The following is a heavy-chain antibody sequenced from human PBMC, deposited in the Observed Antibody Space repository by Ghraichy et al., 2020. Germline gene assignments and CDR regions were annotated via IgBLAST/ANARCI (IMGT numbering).Heavy chain of an antibody. CDR3: VKGWNWDY. J-gene: IGHJ4*02. Sequence: GESLNISCSASGFSFINYAMHWVRQAPGKGLEYVSAISNNGFGTYYADSVKGRFTISRDNSKNTLYLQVSSLRAEDTALYYCVKGWNWDYWGQGTLVTVSS. CDR2: ISNNGFGT. D-gene: IGHD1-1*01. V-gene: IGHV3-64D*06. CDR1: GFSFINYA.